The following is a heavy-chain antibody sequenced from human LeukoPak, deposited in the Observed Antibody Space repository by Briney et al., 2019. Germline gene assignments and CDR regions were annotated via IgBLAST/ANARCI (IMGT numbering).Heavy chain of an antibody. D-gene: IGHD6-6*01. CDR1: GGSFSGYY. Sequence: SETLSLTCAVYGGSFSGYYWSWIRQPPGKGLEWIGEINHSGSTNYNPSLKSRVTISVDTSKNQFSLKLSSVTAADTAVYYCARGRSSSSQYYYYYMDVWGKGTTVTVSS. V-gene: IGHV4-34*01. CDR2: INHSGST. CDR3: ARGRSSSSQYYYYYMDV. J-gene: IGHJ6*03.